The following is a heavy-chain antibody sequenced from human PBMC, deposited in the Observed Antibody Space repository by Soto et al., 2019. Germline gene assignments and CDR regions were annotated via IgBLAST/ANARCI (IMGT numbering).Heavy chain of an antibody. D-gene: IGHD3-22*01. Sequence: SETLSLTCTVSGGSISSGDYYWSWIRQPPGKGLEWIGYIYYSGSTYYNPSLKSRVTISVDTSKNQFSLKLSSVTAADTAVYYCARAAYDSSGYYSYYFDYWGQGTLVTVSS. CDR3: ARAAYDSSGYYSYYFDY. CDR1: GGSISSGDYY. V-gene: IGHV4-30-4*01. J-gene: IGHJ4*02. CDR2: IYYSGST.